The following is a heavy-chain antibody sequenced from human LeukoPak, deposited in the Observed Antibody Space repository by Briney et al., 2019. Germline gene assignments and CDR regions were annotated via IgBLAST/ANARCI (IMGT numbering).Heavy chain of an antibody. D-gene: IGHD3-22*01. V-gene: IGHV1-69*13. CDR1: GGTFSSYA. J-gene: IGHJ4*02. CDR3: ARDSGSGYYYW. CDR2: IIPIFGTA. Sequence: SERGSCKASGGTFSSYAISWVRQAPGQGRVWMGGIIPIFGTANYAQKFQGRVTITADESTSTAYMELSSLRSEDTAVYYCARDSGSGYYYWWGQGTLVTVSS.